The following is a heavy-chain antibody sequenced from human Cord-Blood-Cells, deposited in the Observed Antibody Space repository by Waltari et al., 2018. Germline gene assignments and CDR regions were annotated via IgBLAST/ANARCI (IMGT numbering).Heavy chain of an antibody. CDR3: ARGTSSDY. CDR1: GFTFSSYA. CDR2: ISYDGSNK. Sequence: QVQLVESGGGVVQPGRSLRLSCAASGFTFSSYAMHWVGQAPGKGLEWVAVISYDGSNKYYADSVKGRFTISRDNSKNTLYLQMNSLRAEDTAVYYCARGTSSDYWGQGTLVTVSS. J-gene: IGHJ4*02. V-gene: IGHV3-30*04.